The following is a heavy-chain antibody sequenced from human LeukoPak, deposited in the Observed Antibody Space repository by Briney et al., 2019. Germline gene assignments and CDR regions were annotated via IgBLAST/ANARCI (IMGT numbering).Heavy chain of an antibody. V-gene: IGHV3-23*01. J-gene: IGHJ4*02. CDR2: ITSGGGST. CDR3: AKGGTRGQFGDLFYFDY. D-gene: IGHD3-10*01. Sequence: PGGSLRLSCAASGFTFSSYAMNWVRRAPGKGLEWVSSITSGGGSTYYADSVKGQFTISGDNSKKTLYLQMNSLRAEDTAVYYCAKGGTRGQFGDLFYFDYWGQRILVTVSS. CDR1: GFTFSSYA.